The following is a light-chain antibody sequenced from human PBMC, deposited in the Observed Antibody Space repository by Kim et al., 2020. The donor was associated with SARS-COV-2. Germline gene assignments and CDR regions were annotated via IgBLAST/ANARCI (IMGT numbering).Light chain of an antibody. CDR1: SSDVGNYNL. Sequence: SITISCTGTSSDVGNYNLVSWYRQRPGKAPKLIIFEVSKRPSGVSDRFSGSKSGDTASLTISGLQAEDEGDYYCCSYAGSSTFVVFGGGTKVTVL. J-gene: IGLJ2*01. CDR3: CSYAGSSTFVV. V-gene: IGLV2-23*02. CDR2: EVS.